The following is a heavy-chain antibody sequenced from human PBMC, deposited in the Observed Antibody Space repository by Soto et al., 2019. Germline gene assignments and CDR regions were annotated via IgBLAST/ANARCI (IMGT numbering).Heavy chain of an antibody. Sequence: SETLSLTCTVSGGSISSYYWSWIRQPPGKGLEWIGYIYYSGSTNYNPSLKSRVTISVDTSKSQFSLTLNSVTAADTAVYYCARRKTRPEAFDYWGQGTLVTVSS. V-gene: IGHV4-59*08. CDR1: GGSISSYY. CDR3: ARRKTRPEAFDY. CDR2: IYYSGST. J-gene: IGHJ4*02.